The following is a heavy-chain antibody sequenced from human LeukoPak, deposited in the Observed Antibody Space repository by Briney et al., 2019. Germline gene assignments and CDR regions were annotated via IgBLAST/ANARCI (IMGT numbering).Heavy chain of an antibody. V-gene: IGHV1-2*02. D-gene: IGHD4-11*01. CDR3: ARALQYLNYYYYYMDV. CDR1: GYTFTGYY. CDR2: INPNSGGT. Sequence: ASVKVSCKASGYTFTGYYMHWVRQAPGQGLEWMGWINPNSGGTNYAQKFQGRVTMTRDTSISTAYMELSRLRSDDTAVYYCARALQYLNYYYYYMDVWGKGTTVTVSS. J-gene: IGHJ6*03.